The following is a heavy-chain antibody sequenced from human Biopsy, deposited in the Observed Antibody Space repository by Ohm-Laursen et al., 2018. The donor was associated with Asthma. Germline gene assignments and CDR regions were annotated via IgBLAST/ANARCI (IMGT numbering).Heavy chain of an antibody. D-gene: IGHD4-23*01. CDR1: GFTFSIYD. V-gene: IGHV3-30*03. J-gene: IGHJ3*02. CDR3: ARTHERWTSIQDDALDI. CDR2: ISYDGGNK. Sequence: SLSLSCTASGFTFSIYDIHWVRQAPGKGLEWVAVISYDGGNKFYGDSVKGRFTLSRDNSRNTLYLQMNSVRVEDTAIYYCARTHERWTSIQDDALDIWGQGTMVIGSS.